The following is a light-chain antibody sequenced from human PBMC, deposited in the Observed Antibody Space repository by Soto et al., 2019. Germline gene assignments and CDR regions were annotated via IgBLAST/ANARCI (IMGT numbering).Light chain of an antibody. CDR2: AVS. CDR1: SSDIGSYNH. Sequence: SVLAQPASVSGSPGQSITISCSGTSSDIGSYNHVAWYQQFPGKSPKLMIYAVSDRPPGVSDRFSGSKSGITASLTISGLQAEDETDYYCFSYTSSGTYVFGTGTKVTVL. CDR3: FSYTSSGTYV. V-gene: IGLV2-14*03. J-gene: IGLJ1*01.